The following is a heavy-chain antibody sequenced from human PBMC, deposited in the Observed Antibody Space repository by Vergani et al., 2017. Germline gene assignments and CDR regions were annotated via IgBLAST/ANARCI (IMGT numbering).Heavy chain of an antibody. D-gene: IGHD6-13*01. CDR2: FYTGGGT. Sequence: QVQLQESVPGLVRPSQTLSLTCTVSGGSISSGSYYWSWFRQPAGKGLEWIGRFYTGGGTSYNPSLKSRVTISVNTSKNQFSLQLSSVTAADTAVYYCVRVPLYSTTWPFLLLDMDVWGQGTTVTVSS. V-gene: IGHV4-61*02. J-gene: IGHJ6*02. CDR1: GGSISSGSYY. CDR3: VRVPLYSTTWPFLLLDMDV.